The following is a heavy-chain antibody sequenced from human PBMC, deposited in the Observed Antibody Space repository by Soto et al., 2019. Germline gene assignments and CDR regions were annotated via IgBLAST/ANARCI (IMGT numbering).Heavy chain of an antibody. CDR3: ARASLGWLLSFFDS. Sequence: SETLSLTCAVSGGSISRGGYSWSWIRQPPGKGLECIGYIYHNGSTYYNPSLKSRVTISADRSKNQFSLKLTSVTAADTAVYYWARASLGWLLSFFDSWGQGTLVTVS. CDR1: GGSISRGGYS. V-gene: IGHV4-30-2*01. J-gene: IGHJ4*02. D-gene: IGHD3-3*01. CDR2: IYHNGST.